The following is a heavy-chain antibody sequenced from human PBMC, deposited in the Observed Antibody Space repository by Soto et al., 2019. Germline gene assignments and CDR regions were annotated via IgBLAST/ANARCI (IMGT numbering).Heavy chain of an antibody. CDR2: ISSSSSTI. Sequence: GGSLRLSCAASGFTFSSYSMNWVRQAPGKGLEWVSYISSSSSTIYYADSVKGRFTISRDNAKNSLYLQMNSLRAEDTAVYYCASNPTCCPLGYYYYYMDVWGKGTTVTVSS. CDR1: GFTFSSYS. CDR3: ASNPTCCPLGYYYYYMDV. D-gene: IGHD1-26*01. V-gene: IGHV3-48*01. J-gene: IGHJ6*03.